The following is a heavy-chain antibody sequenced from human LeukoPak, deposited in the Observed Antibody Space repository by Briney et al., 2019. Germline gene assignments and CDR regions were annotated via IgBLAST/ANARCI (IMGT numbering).Heavy chain of an antibody. D-gene: IGHD3-22*01. J-gene: IGHJ5*02. Sequence: SVKLSCKAFGGTSNTYAITGVRQTPGQGLEWMGRIIPFFGTTNDAQMFQGRVTITADTSTRTVFMELSSLRSDDTAVYYCARDRDFYDSNGYYDHWGQGTLVTVSS. CDR2: IIPFFGTT. CDR3: ARDRDFYDSNGYYDH. CDR1: GGTSNTYA. V-gene: IGHV1-69*06.